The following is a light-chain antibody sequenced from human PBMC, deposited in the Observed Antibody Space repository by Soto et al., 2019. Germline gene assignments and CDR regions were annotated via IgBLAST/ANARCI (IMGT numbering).Light chain of an antibody. CDR3: QQYYSDPCIP. Sequence: DIQMTQTPSSLSASVGDIVTITCRASQSISSYLNWYQQKPGKAPKLLIYAASTLQSGVPSRFSGSGSGTDFTLTISCLQSEDFATYYCQQYYSDPCIPFGQVTRLEV. CDR2: AAS. J-gene: IGKJ5*01. V-gene: IGKV1-39*01. CDR1: QSISSY.